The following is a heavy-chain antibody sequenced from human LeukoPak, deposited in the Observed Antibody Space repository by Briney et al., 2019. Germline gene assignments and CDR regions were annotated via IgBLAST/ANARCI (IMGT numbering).Heavy chain of an antibody. CDR2: INPNSGGT. CDR3: ARDRGYSGYVSYYFDY. Sequence: ASVTVSFTASGYTFTGYYMHWVRQAPGQGLEWTGWINPNSGGTNYAQKFQGRVTMTRDTSISTAYMELSRLRSDDTAVYYCARDRGYSGYVSYYFDYWGQGTLVTVSS. J-gene: IGHJ4*02. D-gene: IGHD5-12*01. V-gene: IGHV1-2*02. CDR1: GYTFTGYY.